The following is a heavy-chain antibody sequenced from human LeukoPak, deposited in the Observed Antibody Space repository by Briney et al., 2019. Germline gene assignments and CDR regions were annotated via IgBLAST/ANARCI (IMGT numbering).Heavy chain of an antibody. CDR1: GFTFSSYD. CDR3: ARAGYSSNWGAFDI. CDR2: IGTAGDT. Sequence: GGSLRLSCAASGFTFSSYDMHWVRQATGKGLEWVSAIGTAGDTYYPGSVKGRFTISRENAKNSLYLQMNSLRAGDTAVYYCARAGYSSNWGAFDIWGQGTMVSVSS. V-gene: IGHV3-13*04. J-gene: IGHJ3*02. D-gene: IGHD6-13*01.